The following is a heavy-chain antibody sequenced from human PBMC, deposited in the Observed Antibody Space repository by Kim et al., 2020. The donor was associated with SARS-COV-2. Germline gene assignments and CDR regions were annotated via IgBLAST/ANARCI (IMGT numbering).Heavy chain of an antibody. CDR2: IYYSGST. Sequence: SETLSLTCTVSGGSISSSSYYWGWIRQPPGKGLEWIGSIYYSGSTYYNPSLKSRVTISVDTSKNQFSLKLSSVTAADTAVYYCARQGIAAAVVFYYYYYGMDVWGQGTTVTVSS. V-gene: IGHV4-39*01. D-gene: IGHD6-13*01. CDR1: GGSISSSSYY. CDR3: ARQGIAAAVVFYYYYYGMDV. J-gene: IGHJ6*02.